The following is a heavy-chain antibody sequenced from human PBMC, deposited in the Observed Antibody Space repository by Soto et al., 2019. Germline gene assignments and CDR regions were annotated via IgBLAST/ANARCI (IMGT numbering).Heavy chain of an antibody. Sequence: EVQLVESGGGLVQPGGSLRLSCAASGFTFSNYWMSWVRQAPGKGLEWVANIKQDGSEKYYVDSVKGRFTISRDNAMSSLDLQMNSLRAEDTAMYYCASTCTLDHWGQGTLVTVSS. D-gene: IGHD2-2*01. CDR3: ASTCTLDH. V-gene: IGHV3-7*01. J-gene: IGHJ4*02. CDR1: GFTFSNYW. CDR2: IKQDGSEK.